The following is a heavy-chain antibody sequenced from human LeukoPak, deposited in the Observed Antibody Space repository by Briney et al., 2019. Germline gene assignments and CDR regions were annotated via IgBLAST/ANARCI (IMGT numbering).Heavy chain of an antibody. CDR1: GFTVSSNY. CDR2: IYSGGST. J-gene: IGHJ4*02. Sequence: GGSLRLSCAASGFTVSSNYMSWVRQAPGKGLEWVSVIYSGGSTYYADSVKGRFTISRDNSKNTLYLQMTSLRAEDTAVYYCASGSYGRYFDYWGQGTLVTVSS. V-gene: IGHV3-53*01. D-gene: IGHD1-26*01. CDR3: ASGSYGRYFDY.